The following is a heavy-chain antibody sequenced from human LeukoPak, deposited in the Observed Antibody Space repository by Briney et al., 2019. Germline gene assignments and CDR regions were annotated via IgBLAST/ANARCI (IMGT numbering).Heavy chain of an antibody. CDR3: ARDNSLMVYDY. Sequence: ASVKVSCKASGYTLTDYFMHWGRQARGQGLEWMGWINPNSGATSYAQKFQGRVTMDRDTSISTAYMELSRLRSDDTAVYYCARDNSLMVYDYWGQGSLVTVSS. J-gene: IGHJ4*02. V-gene: IGHV1-2*02. CDR1: GYTLTDYF. CDR2: INPNSGAT. D-gene: IGHD2-8*01.